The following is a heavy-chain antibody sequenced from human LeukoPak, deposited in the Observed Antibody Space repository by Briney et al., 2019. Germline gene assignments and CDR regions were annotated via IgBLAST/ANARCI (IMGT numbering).Heavy chain of an antibody. CDR3: AKDHYYDSSGYSNALDY. CDR1: GFTFSSYG. D-gene: IGHD3-22*01. J-gene: IGHJ4*02. CDR2: ISYDGSNK. V-gene: IGHV3-30*18. Sequence: GRSLRLSCAASGFTFSSYGMHWVRQAPGKGLEWVAVISYDGSNKYYADSVKGRFTISRDNSKNTLYLQMNSLRAEDTAVYYCAKDHYYDSSGYSNALDYWGQGTLVTVSS.